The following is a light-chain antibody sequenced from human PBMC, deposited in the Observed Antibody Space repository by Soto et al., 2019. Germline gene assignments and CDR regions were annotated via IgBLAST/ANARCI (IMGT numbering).Light chain of an antibody. J-gene: IGLJ2*01. CDR2: SNN. Sequence: QSVLTQPPSASGTPGQRVTISCSGSSSNIGSNTVNWYQQLPGTAPKLLIYSNNQRPSGVPDRFSGSKSGTSASLAISGLQSEDEADYYCAVWDDSLNGPLFGGGTKLTVL. V-gene: IGLV1-44*01. CDR3: AVWDDSLNGPL. CDR1: SSNIGSNT.